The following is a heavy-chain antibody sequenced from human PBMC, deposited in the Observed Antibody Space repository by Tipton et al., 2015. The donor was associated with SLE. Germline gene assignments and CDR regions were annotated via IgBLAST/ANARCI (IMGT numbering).Heavy chain of an antibody. CDR1: GDSINSHY. J-gene: IGHJ2*01. Sequence: TLSLTCTVSGDSINSHYWSWIRQPPGKGLEWIGEINHSRSTNYNPSLKSRVIISVDTSKNQFSLKLGSVTAADTAVYYCARVPLVVDSWYFDLWGRGTLVTVSS. D-gene: IGHD3/OR15-3a*01. V-gene: IGHV4-34*01. CDR2: INHSRST. CDR3: ARVPLVVDSWYFDL.